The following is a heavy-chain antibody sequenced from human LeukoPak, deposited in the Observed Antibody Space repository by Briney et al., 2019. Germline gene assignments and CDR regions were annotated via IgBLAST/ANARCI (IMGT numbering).Heavy chain of an antibody. CDR1: GFTFSSYG. D-gene: IGHD6-13*01. CDR2: ISYDGSNK. V-gene: IGHV3-30*18. J-gene: IGHJ4*02. CDR3: AKDGDLFSIAAAGPDY. Sequence: PGRSLRLSCAASGFTFSSYGMHWVRQAPGKGLEWVAVISYDGSNKYYADSVKGRFTISRDNSKNTLYLQMNSLRAEDTAVYYCAKDGDLFSIAAAGPDYWGQGTLVTVSS.